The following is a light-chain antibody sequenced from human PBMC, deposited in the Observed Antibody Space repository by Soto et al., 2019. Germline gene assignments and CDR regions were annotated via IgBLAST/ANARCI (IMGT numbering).Light chain of an antibody. Sequence: ENVLTQAPGTPSFSPREKATLSLRASQSVSSSYLAWYQQKPGQAPRLLIYGASSRATGIPDRFSGSGSGTDFTLTISRLEPEDFAVYYCQQYGSSVTFGQGTRLEIK. V-gene: IGKV3-20*01. CDR1: QSVSSSY. J-gene: IGKJ5*01. CDR2: GAS. CDR3: QQYGSSVT.